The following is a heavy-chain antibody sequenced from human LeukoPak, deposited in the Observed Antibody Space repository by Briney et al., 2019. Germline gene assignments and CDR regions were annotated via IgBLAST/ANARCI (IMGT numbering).Heavy chain of an antibody. D-gene: IGHD6-6*01. V-gene: IGHV4-4*07. CDR2: IYTSGSA. Sequence: PSETLSLTCTVSGGSISNYYWCWIRQPAGKGLEWIGRIYTSGSANYNPSLKSRVTMSVDTSKNQFSLKLNSVTAADTAMYYCARDGSIAARLLYWFDPWGQGTLVTVSS. CDR1: GGSISNYY. CDR3: ARDGSIAARLLYWFDP. J-gene: IGHJ5*02.